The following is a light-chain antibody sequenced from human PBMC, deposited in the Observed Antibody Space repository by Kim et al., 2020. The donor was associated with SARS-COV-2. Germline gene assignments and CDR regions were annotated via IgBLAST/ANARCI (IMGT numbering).Light chain of an antibody. CDR1: QRANRN. CDR3: QQYDKWPLT. J-gene: IGKJ4*01. CDR2: DAS. V-gene: IGKV3-15*01. Sequence: LSPEERAALSCRARQRANRNLAWYQQKPGQAPRLLIYDASTRATDIPARFSGSGSGTDFTLTISCLQSEDFAVYYCQQYDKWPLTFGGGTKVDIK.